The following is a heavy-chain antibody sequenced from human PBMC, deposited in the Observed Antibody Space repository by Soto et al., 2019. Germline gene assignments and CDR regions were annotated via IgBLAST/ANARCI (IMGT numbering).Heavy chain of an antibody. D-gene: IGHD3-22*01. CDR1: GFTFSTSA. CDR3: AKSYYDSSGPRY. J-gene: IGHJ4*02. V-gene: IGHV3-23*01. Sequence: GSLRLSCAASGFTFSTSALSWVRQAPGKGLQWVSGISGSGGSTYYADSVKGRFTISRDNSKNTLYLQMDSLRAEDTAVYYCAKSYYDSSGPRYWGQGTLVTVSS. CDR2: ISGSGGST.